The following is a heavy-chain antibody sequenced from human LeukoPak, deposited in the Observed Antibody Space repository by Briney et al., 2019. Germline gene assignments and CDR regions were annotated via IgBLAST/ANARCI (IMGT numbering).Heavy chain of an antibody. J-gene: IGHJ4*02. V-gene: IGHV3-30-3*01. CDR2: ISYDGSNK. Sequence: SGGSLRLSCAASGFTFSSYAMHWVRQAPGKGLEWVAVISYDGSNKYYADSVKGRFTISRDNSKNTLFLQMNSLRAEGTAVYYCTSGRYYRGFFDYWGQGTLVTVSS. CDR1: GFTFSSYA. CDR3: TSGRYYRGFFDY. D-gene: IGHD3-10*01.